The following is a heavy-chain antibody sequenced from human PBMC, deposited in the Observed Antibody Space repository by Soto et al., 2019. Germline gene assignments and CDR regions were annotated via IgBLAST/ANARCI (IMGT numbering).Heavy chain of an antibody. V-gene: IGHV4-39*01. CDR1: GDCMTSTNNY. Sequence: ETLSLTCTVSGDCMTSTNNYWGGIRQPPGMGPEWIANIYYDGSTFYNPSLKSRVAMSIDTSKNQFSLNLPYVTATDTAVYYCKTVVIPGTRHMD. D-gene: IGHD2-21*01. J-gene: IGHJ6*03. CDR2: IYYDGST. CDR3: KTVVIPGTRHMD.